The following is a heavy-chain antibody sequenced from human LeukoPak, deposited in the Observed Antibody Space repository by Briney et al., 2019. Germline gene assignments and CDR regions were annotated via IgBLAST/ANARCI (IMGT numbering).Heavy chain of an antibody. V-gene: IGHV3-23*01. CDR1: GFSFSSFS. CDR2: ISGSGGST. CDR3: AKGGRLRYFDDRVGYYGMDV. J-gene: IGHJ6*02. D-gene: IGHD3-9*01. Sequence: GGSLRLSCVGTGFSFSSFSMNWVRQAPGKGLEWVSAISGSGGSTYYADSVKGRFTISRDNSRNTLYLQMNSLRAEDTAVYYCAKGGRLRYFDDRVGYYGMDVWGQGTTVTVSS.